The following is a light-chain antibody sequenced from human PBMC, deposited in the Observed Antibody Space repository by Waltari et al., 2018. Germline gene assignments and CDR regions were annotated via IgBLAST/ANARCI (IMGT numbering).Light chain of an antibody. CDR3: QHYVRLPAT. V-gene: IGKV3-20*01. CDR1: QSVSRS. J-gene: IGKJ1*01. Sequence: LVLPQSPGTLSLSPGERATLSCRASQSVSRSLACYQQKTGQAPKLLIYGASTRATGIPDRFTGSGSGTDFSLTISSLEPEDFAIYFCQHYVRLPATFGQGTKVEIK. CDR2: GAS.